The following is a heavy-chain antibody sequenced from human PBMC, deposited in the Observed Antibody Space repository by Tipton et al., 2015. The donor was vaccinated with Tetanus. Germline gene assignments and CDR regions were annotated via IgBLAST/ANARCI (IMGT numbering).Heavy chain of an antibody. Sequence: QLVQSGAEVKKPGASVKVSCRASGYTFTGYYIYWVRQAPGQGLEWMGWINPNGGDTSYAQKFQGRVTMTRDTSISTAYMELSRLRSDDTAVYYCARDRGDYIYYGMDVWGQGTTVTVSS. CDR1: GYTFTGYY. CDR3: ARDRGDYIYYGMDV. V-gene: IGHV1-2*02. J-gene: IGHJ6*02. D-gene: IGHD3-22*01. CDR2: INPNGGDT.